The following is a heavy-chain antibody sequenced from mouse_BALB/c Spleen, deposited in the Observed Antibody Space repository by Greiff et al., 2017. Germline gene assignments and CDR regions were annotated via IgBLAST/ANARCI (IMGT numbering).Heavy chain of an antibody. J-gene: IGHJ4*01. CDR2: IDPANGNT. CDR3: ARWLLRAMDY. CDR1: GFNIKDTY. Sequence: VQLQQPGAELVKPGASVKLSCTASGFNIKDTYMHWVKQRPEQGLEWIGRIDPANGNTKYDPKFQGKATITADTSSNTAYLQLSSLTSEDTAVYYCARWLLRAMDYWGQGTSVTVSA. V-gene: IGHV14-3*02. D-gene: IGHD2-3*01.